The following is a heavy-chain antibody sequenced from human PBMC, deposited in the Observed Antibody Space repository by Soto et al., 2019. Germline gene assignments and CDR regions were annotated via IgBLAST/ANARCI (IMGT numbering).Heavy chain of an antibody. CDR1: GGSFSGYQ. Sequence: SETLSLTCGVYGGSFSGYQWNWIRQSPGQGLEWIGEINHSGTTKYNPSLESRINLSVDTSKKQSSLKMFSVTAADTAIYYCARGWRFDPWGQGTQVTVSS. D-gene: IGHD1-1*01. CDR3: ARGWRFDP. CDR2: INHSGTT. J-gene: IGHJ5*02. V-gene: IGHV4-34*01.